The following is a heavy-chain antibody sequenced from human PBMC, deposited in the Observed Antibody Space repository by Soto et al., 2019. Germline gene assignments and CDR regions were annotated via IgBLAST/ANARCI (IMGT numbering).Heavy chain of an antibody. CDR1: GGSFSGYY. J-gene: IGHJ5*02. V-gene: IGHV4-34*01. CDR3: ARWRLIAAAGMGGCDP. CDR2: INHSGST. D-gene: IGHD6-13*01. Sequence: PSETLSLTCAVYGGSFSGYYWSWIRQPPGKGLEWIGEINHSGSTNYNPSLKSRVTISVDTSKNQFSLKLSSVTAADTAVYYCARWRLIAAAGMGGCDPWGKGTLVTVPS.